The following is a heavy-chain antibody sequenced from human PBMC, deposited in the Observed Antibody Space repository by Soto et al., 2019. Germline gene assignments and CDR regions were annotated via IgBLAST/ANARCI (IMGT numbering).Heavy chain of an antibody. Sequence: EVQLLESGGGLVQPGGSLRLSCAASGFTFSSYAMSWVRQAPGKGLEWVSAISGSGASTYYANSVKGRFTISRDNSKSTLYLQMNSLRAEDTALYYCAKDGDFVEVPAATGDGMDVWGQGTTVTVSS. CDR1: GFTFSSYA. V-gene: IGHV3-23*01. CDR2: ISGSGAST. D-gene: IGHD2-2*01. J-gene: IGHJ6*02. CDR3: AKDGDFVEVPAATGDGMDV.